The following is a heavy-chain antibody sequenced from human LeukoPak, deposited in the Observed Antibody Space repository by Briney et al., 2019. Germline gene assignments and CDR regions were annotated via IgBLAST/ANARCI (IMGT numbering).Heavy chain of an antibody. CDR1: GGSISSYY. D-gene: IGHD1-26*01. V-gene: IGHV4-59*12. J-gene: IGHJ5*02. CDR3: ARDGIVARIDP. CDR2: IYYSGST. Sequence: SETLPLTCTVSGGSISSYYWSWIRQPPGKGLEWIGNIYYSGSTNYNPSLKSRVTMSVDTSKNQFSLKLSSVTAADTAVYYCARDGIVARIDPWGQGTLVTVSS.